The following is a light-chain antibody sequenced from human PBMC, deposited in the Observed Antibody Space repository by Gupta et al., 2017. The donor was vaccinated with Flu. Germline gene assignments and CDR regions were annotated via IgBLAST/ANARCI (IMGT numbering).Light chain of an antibody. CDR3: QQYDNYPRT. Sequence: PSNLFASVGDRVSITIRSSQSIRSWLAWYQQKPGKAPKLLISKASSVESGVPSRFSGSGSGTEFTLIISSLQPDDFASYYCQQYDNYPRTFGQGTKVEIK. J-gene: IGKJ1*01. V-gene: IGKV1-5*03. CDR2: KAS. CDR1: QSIRSW.